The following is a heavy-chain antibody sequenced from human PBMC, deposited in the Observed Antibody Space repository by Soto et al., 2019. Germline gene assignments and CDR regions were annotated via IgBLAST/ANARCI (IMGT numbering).Heavy chain of an antibody. D-gene: IGHD5-12*01. J-gene: IGHJ4*02. CDR1: DGSISSGGYS. CDR3: AAGGGLPRYY. CDR2: IYHSGST. V-gene: IGHV4-30-2*01. Sequence: QLQLLESGSGLVKPSQTLSLTCAVSDGSISSGGYSWSWIRQPPGKGLEWIGYIYHSGSTYYNPSLKSRVTISVDRSKNQFSLKLSSVTAADTAVYYCAAGGGLPRYYWGQGTLVTVSS.